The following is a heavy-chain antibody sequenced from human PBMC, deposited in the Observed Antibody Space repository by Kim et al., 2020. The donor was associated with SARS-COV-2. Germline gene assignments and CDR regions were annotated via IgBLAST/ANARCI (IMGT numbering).Heavy chain of an antibody. V-gene: IGHV3-30*02. CDR3: AKGASGSYITAFDI. Sequence: DAVHGRFTISRDNSKNTLYLQMNSLRAEDTAVYYCAKGASGSYITAFDIWGQGTMVTVSS. D-gene: IGHD1-26*01. J-gene: IGHJ3*02.